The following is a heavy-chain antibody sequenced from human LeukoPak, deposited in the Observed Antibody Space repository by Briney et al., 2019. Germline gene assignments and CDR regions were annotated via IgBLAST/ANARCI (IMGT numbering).Heavy chain of an antibody. CDR3: AKDFTHIVVVTASRTGYYGMDV. CDR1: GFTFSSYG. J-gene: IGHJ6*02. CDR2: ISYDGSNK. D-gene: IGHD2-21*02. Sequence: GGSLRLSCAASGFTFSSYGMHWVRQAPGKGLEWVAVISYDGSNKYYADSVKGRFTISRDNSKNTLYLQVNSLRAEDTAVYYCAKDFTHIVVVTASRTGYYGMDVWGQGTTVTVSS. V-gene: IGHV3-30*18.